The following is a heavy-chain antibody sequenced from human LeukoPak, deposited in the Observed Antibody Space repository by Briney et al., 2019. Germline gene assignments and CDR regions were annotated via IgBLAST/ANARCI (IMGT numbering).Heavy chain of an antibody. Sequence: SGGAPRLSFGAPGFTLSSYGMHRGRPAPGKGLEGGADISYDGSNKYYADSVKGRFTISRDNSKNTLYLQMNSLRAEDTAVYYCAKDRYYGSGSYSLYFDYWGQGTLVTVSS. D-gene: IGHD3-10*01. CDR3: AKDRYYGSGSYSLYFDY. J-gene: IGHJ4*02. CDR2: ISYDGSNK. V-gene: IGHV3-30*18. CDR1: GFTLSSYG.